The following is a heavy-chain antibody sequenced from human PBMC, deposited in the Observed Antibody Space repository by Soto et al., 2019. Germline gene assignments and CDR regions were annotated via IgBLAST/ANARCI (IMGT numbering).Heavy chain of an antibody. V-gene: IGHV3-13*01. CDR1: GFTFSSYD. D-gene: IGHD3-10*01. Sequence: EVQLVESGGGLVQPGGSLRLSCAASGFTFSSYDMHWVRQATGKGLEWVSAIGTAGDTYYPGSVKGRFTISRENAKNSLYLQMNSLRAGDTAVYYCARKGHGEREPSRENYYYYYMDVWGKGTTVTVSS. CDR2: IGTAGDT. J-gene: IGHJ6*03. CDR3: ARKGHGEREPSRENYYYYYMDV.